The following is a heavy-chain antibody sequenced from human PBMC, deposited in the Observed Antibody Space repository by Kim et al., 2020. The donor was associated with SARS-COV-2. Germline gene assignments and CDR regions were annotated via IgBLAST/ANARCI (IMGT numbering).Heavy chain of an antibody. V-gene: IGHV3-30-3*01. CDR3: AREGYSSDFDY. D-gene: IGHD5-18*01. J-gene: IGHJ4*02. CDR1: GFTFSSYA. Sequence: AASGFTFSSYAMHWVRQAAGKGLEWVAVISYDGSNKYYADSVKGRFTISRDNSKNTLYLQMNSLRAEDTAVYYCAREGYSSDFDYWGQGTLAT. CDR2: ISYDGSNK.